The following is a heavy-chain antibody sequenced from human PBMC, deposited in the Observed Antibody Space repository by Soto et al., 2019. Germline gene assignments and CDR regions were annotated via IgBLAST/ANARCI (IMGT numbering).Heavy chain of an antibody. CDR3: ARYGSRECNRGSCYSPFDY. Sequence: QVQLQESGPGLVKPSQTLSLTCTVSGRSISSVNYYWSWIRQPPGKGLEWIGYIYYSGSTYYNPSLRSRVTISVDTSKNQFSLKLSSVTAADTAVYYCARYGSRECNRGSCYSPFDYWGQGTLVTVSS. D-gene: IGHD2-15*01. CDR2: IYYSGST. J-gene: IGHJ4*02. CDR1: GRSISSVNYY. V-gene: IGHV4-30-4*01.